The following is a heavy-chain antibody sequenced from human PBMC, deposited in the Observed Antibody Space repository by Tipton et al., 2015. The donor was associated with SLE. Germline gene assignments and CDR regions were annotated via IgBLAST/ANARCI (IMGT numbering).Heavy chain of an antibody. CDR1: GGSISSSSYY. J-gene: IGHJ6*03. CDR2: IYYSGST. CDR3: ARGVRGTGAWHMDV. D-gene: IGHD3-10*01. V-gene: IGHV4-39*07. Sequence: TLSLTCTASGGSISSSSYYWGWIRQPPGKGLEWIGSIYYSGSTYYNPSLKSRATISVDTSKNQFSLKLSSVTAADTAVYYCARGVRGTGAWHMDVWGKGSTVIVSS.